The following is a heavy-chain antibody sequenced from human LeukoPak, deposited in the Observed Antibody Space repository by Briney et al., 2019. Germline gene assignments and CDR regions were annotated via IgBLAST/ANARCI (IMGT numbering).Heavy chain of an antibody. J-gene: IGHJ5*02. V-gene: IGHV3-30-3*01. CDR3: ARDLKAGTPEINWFDP. CDR2: ISYDGSNK. CDR1: GFTFSSYA. D-gene: IGHD1-1*01. Sequence: GGSLRLSCAASGFTFSSYAMHWVRQAPGKGLEWVAVISYDGSNKYYADSVKGRFTISRDNAKNSLYLQMNSLRAEDTAIYYCARDLKAGTPEINWFDPWGQGTLVTVSS.